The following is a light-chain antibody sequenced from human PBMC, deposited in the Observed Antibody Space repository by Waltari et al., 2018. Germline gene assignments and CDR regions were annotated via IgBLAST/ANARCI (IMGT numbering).Light chain of an antibody. CDR3: QQYNSYPWT. V-gene: IGKV1-5*03. Sequence: DNQMTQSPSTLSASVGDRVTITCRASQSISSWLAWYQQKPGKAPKLLIYKASNLESGVPSRFSGSGSGTEFTLTISSLQPDDFATYYCQQYNSYPWTFGQGTKVEIK. CDR2: KAS. J-gene: IGKJ1*01. CDR1: QSISSW.